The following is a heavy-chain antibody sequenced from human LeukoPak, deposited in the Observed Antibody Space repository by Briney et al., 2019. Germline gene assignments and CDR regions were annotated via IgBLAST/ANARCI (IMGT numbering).Heavy chain of an antibody. CDR3: AGARGWELSS. J-gene: IGHJ5*02. V-gene: IGHV3-7*01. CDR1: RFTFSTYW. Sequence: GGSLRLSCAASRFTFSTYWMGWVRQAPGKGLEWVATIQQDGSVQHYLDSVKGRFTISRDNGKNSLYLQMNTLRAEDTAVYYCAGARGWELSSWGQGTLVTVSS. D-gene: IGHD3-16*02. CDR2: IQQDGSVQ.